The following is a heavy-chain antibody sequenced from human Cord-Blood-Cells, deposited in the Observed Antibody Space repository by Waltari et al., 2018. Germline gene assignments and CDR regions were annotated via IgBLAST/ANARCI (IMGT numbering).Heavy chain of an antibody. Sequence: QVQLQESGPGLVKPSQTLSLPCTVSGGSISSGGYYWSWIRQHPGKGLEWIGYIYYSGSTYYNPSLKSRVTISVDTSKNQFSLKLSSVTAADTAVYYCARGEGTIFGVVIIFDYWGQGTLVTVSS. CDR3: ARGEGTIFGVVIIFDY. V-gene: IGHV4-31*03. CDR1: GGSISSGGYY. D-gene: IGHD3-3*01. J-gene: IGHJ4*02. CDR2: IYYSGST.